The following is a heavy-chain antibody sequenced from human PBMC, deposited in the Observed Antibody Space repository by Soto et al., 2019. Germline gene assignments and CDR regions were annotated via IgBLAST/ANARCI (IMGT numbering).Heavy chain of an antibody. Sequence: SGPTLVNPTQTLTLTFTFSGFSLSTSGVGVGWIRQPPGKALEWLALIYWDDDKRYSPSLKSRLTITKDTSKNQVVLTMTNMDPVDTATYYCAHRHRQLHCSSTSCYPYYYYYYGMDVWGQGTTVTASS. D-gene: IGHD2-2*01. V-gene: IGHV2-5*02. CDR2: IYWDDDK. J-gene: IGHJ6*02. CDR1: GFSLSTSGVG. CDR3: AHRHRQLHCSSTSCYPYYYYYYGMDV.